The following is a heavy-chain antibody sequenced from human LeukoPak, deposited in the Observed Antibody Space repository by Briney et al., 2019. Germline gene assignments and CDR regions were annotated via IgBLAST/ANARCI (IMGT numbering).Heavy chain of an antibody. CDR3: ARVKGFTNGGAFDI. CDR1: GGSLSSYY. V-gene: IGHV4-59*12. Sequence: PSETLSLTCTVSGGSLSSYYWSWIRQPPGKGLEWIGYIYYSGSTNYNPSLKSRVTISVDTSKNQFSLKLSSVTAADTAVYYCARVKGFTNGGAFDIWGQGTMVTVSS. CDR2: IYYSGST. J-gene: IGHJ3*02. D-gene: IGHD2-8*01.